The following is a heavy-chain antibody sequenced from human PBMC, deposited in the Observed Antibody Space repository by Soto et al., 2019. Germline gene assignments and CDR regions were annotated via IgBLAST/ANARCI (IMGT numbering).Heavy chain of an antibody. CDR2: IVVGSGNT. Sequence: SVKVSCKASGFTFTSSAVQWVRQARGQRLEWIGWIVVGSGNTNYAQKFQERVTITRDMSTSTAYMELSSLRPEDTAVYYCAATEGDYGALSAAVNDPFDYWGQGTLVTVSS. J-gene: IGHJ4*02. V-gene: IGHV1-58*01. CDR3: AATEGDYGALSAAVNDPFDY. CDR1: GFTFTSSA. D-gene: IGHD4-17*01.